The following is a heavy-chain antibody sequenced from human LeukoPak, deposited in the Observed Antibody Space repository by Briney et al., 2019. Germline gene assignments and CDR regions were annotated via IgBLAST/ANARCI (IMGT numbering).Heavy chain of an antibody. CDR2: ISSSGSTI. J-gene: IGHJ4*02. CDR3: ARDHGITGTTIYPL. CDR1: GSTFSSYE. Sequence: GGSLRLSCAASGSTFSSYEMNWVRQAPGKGLEWVSYISSSGSTIYYADSVKGRFTISRDNAKNPLYLQMNSLRAEDTAVYYCARDHGITGTTIYPLWGQGTLVTVSS. D-gene: IGHD1-7*01. V-gene: IGHV3-48*03.